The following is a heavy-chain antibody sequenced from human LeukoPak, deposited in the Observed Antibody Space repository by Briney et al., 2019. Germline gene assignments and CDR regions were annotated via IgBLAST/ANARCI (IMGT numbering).Heavy chain of an antibody. D-gene: IGHD5-18*01. Sequence: SETLSLTCTVSGGSISSYYWSWIRQPAGKGLEWIGRIYTSGSTNYNPSLKSRVTMSVDTSKNQFSLKLSSVTAADTAVYYCARENVDTAMVTLSRPSEFDYWGQGTLVTVSS. CDR2: IYTSGST. J-gene: IGHJ4*02. V-gene: IGHV4-4*07. CDR1: GGSISSYY. CDR3: ARENVDTAMVTLSRPSEFDY.